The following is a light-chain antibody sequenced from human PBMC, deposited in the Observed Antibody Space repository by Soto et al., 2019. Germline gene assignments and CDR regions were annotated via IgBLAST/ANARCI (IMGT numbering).Light chain of an antibody. Sequence: QSVLTQPPSASGTPGQRVTLSCSGSSSNIGSNTVNWYQLLPGTAPRLLIYNNNQRPSGVPDRFSGSKSGTSASLAISGLQSEDEADYYCAAWDDSLNGVVFGGGTKLTVL. V-gene: IGLV1-44*01. CDR2: NNN. J-gene: IGLJ2*01. CDR3: AAWDDSLNGVV. CDR1: SSNIGSNT.